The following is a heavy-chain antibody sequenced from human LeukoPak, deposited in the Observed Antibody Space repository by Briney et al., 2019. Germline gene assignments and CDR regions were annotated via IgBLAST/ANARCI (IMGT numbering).Heavy chain of an antibody. CDR2: INHSGST. V-gene: IGHV4-34*01. D-gene: IGHD3-22*01. CDR3: ASSTMTVGDY. J-gene: IGHJ4*02. CDR1: GGSFSGYY. Sequence: SETLSLTCAVYGGSFSGYYWSWIRQPPGKGLEWIGEINHSGSTNYNPSLKSRVTISVDTSKNQSSLKLSSVTAADTAVYYCASSTMTVGDYWGQGTLVTVSS.